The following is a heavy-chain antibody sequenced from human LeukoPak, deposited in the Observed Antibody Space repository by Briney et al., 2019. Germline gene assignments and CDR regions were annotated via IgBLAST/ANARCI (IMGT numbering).Heavy chain of an antibody. CDR2: ISAYNGST. J-gene: IGHJ5*02. CDR3: ARDVYDSSGYGGNWFDP. CDR1: GYTFTSYG. V-gene: IGHV1-18*01. D-gene: IGHD3-22*01. Sequence: ASVKVSCKASGYTFTSYGISWVRQAPGQGLEWMGWISAYNGSTNYAQKLQGRVTMTTDTSTSTAYMELRSLRSDDTAVYYCARDVYDSSGYGGNWFDPWGQGTLVTVSS.